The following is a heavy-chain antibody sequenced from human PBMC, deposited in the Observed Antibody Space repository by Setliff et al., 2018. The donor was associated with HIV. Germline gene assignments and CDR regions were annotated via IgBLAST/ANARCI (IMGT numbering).Heavy chain of an antibody. CDR1: GGSFSTYY. J-gene: IGHJ3*01. CDR3: ARARITMTGGRLEPYAFDR. V-gene: IGHV4-4*07. D-gene: IGHD3-22*01. CDR2: VHSTGTT. Sequence: SETLSLTCTVSGGSFSTYYWSWIRQPAGEGLEYIGRVHSTGTTIYNPSLKSRATMSVDTSKNQLSLKLRSVTAADTAVYYCARARITMTGGRLEPYAFDRWGQGTKVTVSS.